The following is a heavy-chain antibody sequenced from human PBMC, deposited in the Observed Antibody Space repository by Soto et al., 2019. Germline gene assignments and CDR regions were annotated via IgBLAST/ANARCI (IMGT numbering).Heavy chain of an antibody. D-gene: IGHD6-19*01. CDR1: GGSISSGGYY. J-gene: IGHJ4*02. CDR3: ARGSYGSSGWYPRLGYYFDY. Sequence: QVQLQESGPGLVKPSQTLSLTCIVSGGSISSGGYYWSWIRQHPGKGLEWIGNIYNSGNTYYNPTLRSGVITSVDTSKNQFSLRLSSVTAADTAVYFCARGSYGSSGWYPRLGYYFDYWGQGTLVTVSS. V-gene: IGHV4-31*03. CDR2: IYNSGNT.